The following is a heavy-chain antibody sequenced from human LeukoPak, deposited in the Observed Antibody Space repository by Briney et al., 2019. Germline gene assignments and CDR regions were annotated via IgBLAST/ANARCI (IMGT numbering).Heavy chain of an antibody. CDR2: IYDSGST. J-gene: IGHJ4*02. CDR1: GGSISSGAYY. Sequence: SETLSLTCIVSGGSISSGAYYWSWIRQHPGKGLEWIGYIYDSGSTYYNPSLKSRVTISVDTSKNQFSLKLSSVTAADTAVYYCASDMHSFDYWGQGTLVTVSS. V-gene: IGHV4-31*03. CDR3: ASDMHSFDY. D-gene: IGHD2-2*01.